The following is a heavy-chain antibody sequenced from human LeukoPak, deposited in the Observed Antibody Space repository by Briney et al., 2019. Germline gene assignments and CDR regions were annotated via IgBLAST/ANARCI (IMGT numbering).Heavy chain of an antibody. Sequence: GGSLRLSCAASGFTFSSYSMNWVRQAPGKGLEWVSSISSSSSYIYYADSVKGRFTISRDNAKNSLNLQMNSLRAEDTAVYYCARVGYTGTWYSSPPFDYWGQGTLVTVSS. V-gene: IGHV3-21*01. CDR2: ISSSSSYI. CDR1: GFTFSSYS. J-gene: IGHJ4*02. D-gene: IGHD6-13*01. CDR3: ARVGYTGTWYSSPPFDY.